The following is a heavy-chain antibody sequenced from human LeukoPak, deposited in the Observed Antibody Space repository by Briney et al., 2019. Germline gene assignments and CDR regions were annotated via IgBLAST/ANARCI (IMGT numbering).Heavy chain of an antibody. V-gene: IGHV3-66*01. D-gene: IGHD5-24*01. CDR2: LYSGGTT. CDR3: AMDSSWLPLKFDY. Sequence: GGSLRLSCAASGFIVSTNYMSWVRQAPGKGLVWVSVLYSGGTTYYADSVKGRFTISRDNSKNTLYLQMNSLRAEVTAVYYCAMDSSWLPLKFDYWGQGALVTVST. J-gene: IGHJ4*02. CDR1: GFIVSTNY.